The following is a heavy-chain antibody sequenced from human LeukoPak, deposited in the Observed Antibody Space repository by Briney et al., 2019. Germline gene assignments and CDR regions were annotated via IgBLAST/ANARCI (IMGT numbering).Heavy chain of an antibody. D-gene: IGHD3-22*01. CDR2: IYYSGST. J-gene: IGHJ4*02. CDR1: GGSISSSSYY. Sequence: PSETLSLTSTVSGGSISSSSYYWGWIRQPPGKGLEWIGSIYYSGSTYYNPSLKSRVTIPVDTSKNQFSLKLSSVTAADTAVYYCASHDTYYYDSSSPFFDYWGQGTLVTVSS. V-gene: IGHV4-39*01. CDR3: ASHDTYYYDSSSPFFDY.